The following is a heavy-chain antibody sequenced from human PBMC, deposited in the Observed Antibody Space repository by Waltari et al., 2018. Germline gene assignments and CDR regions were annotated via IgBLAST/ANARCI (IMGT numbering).Heavy chain of an antibody. CDR3: ARESGSSWSPLDY. J-gene: IGHJ4*02. CDR1: GFTSSSYE. CDR2: ISSSGSST. V-gene: IGHV3-48*03. Sequence: EVQLVESGGGLAQPGGSLRLSCVASGFTSSSYEMNWVRQAPGKGLEGVSYISSSGSSTIYADSARGRFTISRDNAKNSLYLQMNSLRAEDTAVYFCARESGSSWSPLDYWGQGTLVTVSS. D-gene: IGHD6-13*01.